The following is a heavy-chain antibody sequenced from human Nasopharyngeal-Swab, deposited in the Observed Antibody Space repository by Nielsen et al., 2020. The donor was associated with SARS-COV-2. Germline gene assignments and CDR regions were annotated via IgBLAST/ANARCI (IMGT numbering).Heavy chain of an antibody. CDR1: GFTFSSYS. Sequence: GSLRLSCAASGFTFSSYSMNWVRHAPGKGLECVSYISSSSSTIYYADSVKGRFAISRDNAKNSLYLQMNSLRDEDTAVYYCAHLAAAGTSWFDPWGQGTLVTVSS. CDR3: AHLAAAGTSWFDP. V-gene: IGHV3-48*02. J-gene: IGHJ5*02. CDR2: ISSSSSTI. D-gene: IGHD6-13*01.